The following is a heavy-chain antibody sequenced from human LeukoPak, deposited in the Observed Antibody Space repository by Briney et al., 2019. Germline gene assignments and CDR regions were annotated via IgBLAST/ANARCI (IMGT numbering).Heavy chain of an antibody. CDR3: ARDRGGYGSYYYMDV. D-gene: IGHD4-17*01. V-gene: IGHV4-34*01. Sequence: SETLSLTCAVYDGSFSGYYWSWIRQPPGKGLEWIGEINHSGSTNYNPSLKSRVTMSLDKSKNQFSLKLSSVTAADTAVYYCARDRGGYGSYYYMDVWGKGTTVTVSS. CDR2: INHSGST. CDR1: DGSFSGYY. J-gene: IGHJ6*03.